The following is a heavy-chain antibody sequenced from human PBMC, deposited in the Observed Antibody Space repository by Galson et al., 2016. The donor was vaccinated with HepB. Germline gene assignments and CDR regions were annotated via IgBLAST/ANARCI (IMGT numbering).Heavy chain of an antibody. D-gene: IGHD2-21*02. CDR2: IYYTGST. CDR3: ARARHGDFYNDAFDL. CDR1: GGSISSGGYY. J-gene: IGHJ3*01. Sequence: TLSLTCTVSGGSISSGGYYWNWIRQHPGKGLEWVGYIYYTGSTSYTPSLKSRVTISIDTSKNQFSLKPSSVTAADTAVYFCARARHGDFYNDAFDLWGQGTMVTVSS. V-gene: IGHV4-31*03.